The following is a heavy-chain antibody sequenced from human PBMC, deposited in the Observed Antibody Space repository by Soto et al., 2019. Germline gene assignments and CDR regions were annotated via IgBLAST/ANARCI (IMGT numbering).Heavy chain of an antibody. CDR1: GFTFSTYA. CDR2: ISSNGRST. J-gene: IGHJ4*02. V-gene: IGHV3-64*01. Sequence: GGSLRLSCATSGFTFSTYAMHWVRQAPGKGLEYVSAISSNGRSTYYANSVRGRFTISRDNSKNTLYLQMDSLRAEDMAVYYCARDRCTNGVCYAPSDYWGQGTLVTVSS. CDR3: ARDRCTNGVCYAPSDY. D-gene: IGHD2-8*01.